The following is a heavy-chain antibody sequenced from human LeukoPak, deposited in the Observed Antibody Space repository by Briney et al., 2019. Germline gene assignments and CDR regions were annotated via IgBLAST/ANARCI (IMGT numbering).Heavy chain of an antibody. D-gene: IGHD3-22*01. CDR2: IRGKASSYST. J-gene: IGHJ4*02. CDR3: RGAYYDGSGPEYYFDY. CDR1: GLTFSGSA. Sequence: PGGSLKLSCAASGLTFSGSAMHWVRQASGKGLEWVGRIRGKASSYSTAYAASVKGRFTISRDDSKNTAYLQMNSLKTEDTAVYFWRGAYYDGSGPEYYFDYWGQGTLVTVSS. V-gene: IGHV3-73*01.